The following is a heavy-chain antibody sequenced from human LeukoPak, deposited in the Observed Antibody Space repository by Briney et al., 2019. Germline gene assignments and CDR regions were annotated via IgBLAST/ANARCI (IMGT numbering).Heavy chain of an antibody. V-gene: IGHV3-30*04. CDR3: ARDTYYYDSSGYYDNWFDP. CDR2: ISYDGSNK. J-gene: IGHJ5*02. CDR1: GFTFSSYA. Sequence: PGGSLRLSCAASGFTFSSYAMHWVRQAPGKGLEWVAVISYDGSNKYYADSVKGRFTISRDNPKNTLYLQMNSLRAEDTAVYYCARDTYYYDSSGYYDNWFDPWGQGTLVTVSS. D-gene: IGHD3-22*01.